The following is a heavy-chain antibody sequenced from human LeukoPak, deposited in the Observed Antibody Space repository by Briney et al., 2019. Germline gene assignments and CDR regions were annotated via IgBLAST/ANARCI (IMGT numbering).Heavy chain of an antibody. CDR2: MSTSAGDT. J-gene: IGHJ4*02. CDR1: AFTFRSFA. V-gene: IGHV3-23*01. Sequence: GGSLRLSCAASAFTFRSFAMSWVRQAPGKGLEWVSGMSTSAGDTYYIDSVKGRFTISRDNSKNTLFLQMNRLRPEDAAVYYCAKAPVTTCRGAFCYPFDYWGLGTLVTVSS. D-gene: IGHD2-15*01. CDR3: AKAPVTTCRGAFCYPFDY.